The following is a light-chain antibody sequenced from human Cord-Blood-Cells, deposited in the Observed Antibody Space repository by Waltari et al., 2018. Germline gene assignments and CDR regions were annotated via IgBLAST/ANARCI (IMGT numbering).Light chain of an antibody. CDR2: EVS. V-gene: IGLV2-23*02. J-gene: IGLJ1*01. CDR1: SSDVGSYNL. CDR3: CSYAGSSTNYV. Sequence: QSALTQPASVSGSPGQSITISCTGTSSDVGSYNLVSWYQQHPGKAPKLMIYEVSKRPSGVSKRFSGSKSGNTASLTISGLQAEDEADYYCCSYAGSSTNYVFGTGTKVTVL.